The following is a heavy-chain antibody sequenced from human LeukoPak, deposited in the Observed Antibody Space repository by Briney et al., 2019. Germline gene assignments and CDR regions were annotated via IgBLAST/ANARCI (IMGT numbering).Heavy chain of an antibody. J-gene: IGHJ4*02. V-gene: IGHV3-23*01. CDR3: ARGTQLVVISIDY. CDR2: ISGSGGST. D-gene: IGHD6-13*01. CDR1: GFTFSSYA. Sequence: PGGSLRLSCAASGFTFSSYAMSWVRQAPGKGLEWVSAISGSGGSTYYADSVKGRFTISRDNSKNTLYLQMNSLRAEDTAVYYCARGTQLVVISIDYWGQGTLVTVSS.